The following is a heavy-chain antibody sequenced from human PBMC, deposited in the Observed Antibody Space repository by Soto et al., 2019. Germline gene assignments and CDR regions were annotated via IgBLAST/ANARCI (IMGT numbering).Heavy chain of an antibody. CDR3: ATVADYWDSGYDYAFDI. J-gene: IGHJ3*02. CDR1: GFTFDDYA. CDR2: ISWNSGSI. D-gene: IGHD5-12*01. V-gene: IGHV3-9*01. Sequence: GGSLRLSCAASGFTFDDYAMHWVRQAPGKGLEWVSGISWNSGSIGYADSVKGRFTISRDNAKNSLYLQMNSLRAEDKALNYCATVADYWDSGYDYAFDIWGQGTMVTVSS.